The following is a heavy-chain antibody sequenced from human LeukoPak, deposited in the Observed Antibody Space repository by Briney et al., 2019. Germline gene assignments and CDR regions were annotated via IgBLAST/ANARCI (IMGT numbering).Heavy chain of an antibody. CDR2: IYYSGST. CDR1: GGSISSYY. CDR3: ARLSPNSPTWGVVGAFDI. D-gene: IGHD2-2*01. Sequence: PSETLSLTCTVSGGSISSYYWSWIRQPPGKGLEWIGYIYYSGSTNYNPSLKGRVTISVDTSKNQFSLKLSSVTAADTAVYYCARLSPNSPTWGVVGAFDIWGQGTMVTVSS. J-gene: IGHJ3*02. V-gene: IGHV4-59*08.